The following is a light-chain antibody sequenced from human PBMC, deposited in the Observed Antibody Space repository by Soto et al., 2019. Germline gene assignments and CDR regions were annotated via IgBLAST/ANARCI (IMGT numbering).Light chain of an antibody. CDR3: QHYNNWRIT. CDR2: GAS. V-gene: IGKV3-15*01. CDR1: QSVASN. Sequence: EIVMTQSPATLSVSPGESVTLSCRASQSVASNLAWYQQRPGQAPSLLIYGASTSAPGIPARFSGSGSGTDLSLTISSLQSEDFAVYHCQHYNNWRITFGQGTRLEIK. J-gene: IGKJ5*01.